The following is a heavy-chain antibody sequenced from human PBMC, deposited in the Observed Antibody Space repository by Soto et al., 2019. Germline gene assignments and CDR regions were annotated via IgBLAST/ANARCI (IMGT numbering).Heavy chain of an antibody. D-gene: IGHD2-8*01. CDR1: GGSVSSGGYS. J-gene: IGHJ5*02. CDR2: ISPSGRP. CDR3: TRGVLA. Sequence: QVQLQESGSRLVRPSQPLSLTCSVSGGSVSSGGYSWSWIRQAPGKGLEWIGFISPSGRPAYNPSLKSRVSISVATSKNQISLELSSVTAADTAVYYCTRGVLAWGPGTLVTVSS. V-gene: IGHV4-30-2*01.